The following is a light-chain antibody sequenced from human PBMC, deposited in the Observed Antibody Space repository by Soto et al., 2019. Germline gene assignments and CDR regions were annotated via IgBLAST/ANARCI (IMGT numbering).Light chain of an antibody. CDR2: GAS. J-gene: IGKJ1*01. V-gene: IGKV3-20*01. CDR3: QHYDGPSRA. CDR1: QSVTSSY. Sequence: EIVLTQSPGTLSLSPGDRATLSCRASQSVTSSYLAWYQQKAGQAPRLLIYGASSRATGVPDRFSGSGSGTDFTLTITRLEPEDFAVYYCQHYDGPSRAFGQGTKVEIK.